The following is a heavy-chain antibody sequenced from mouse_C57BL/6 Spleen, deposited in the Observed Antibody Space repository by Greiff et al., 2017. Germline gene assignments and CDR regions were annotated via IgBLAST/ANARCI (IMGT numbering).Heavy chain of an antibody. J-gene: IGHJ1*03. CDR3: ARWGPPTGYFDV. CDR2: INPNNGGT. CDR1: GYTFTDYN. Sequence: VQLQQSGPELVKPGASVKIPCKASGYTFTDYNMDWVKQSHGQSLEWIGDINPNNGGTIYNQKFKGKATLTVDKSSSTAYMELRRLPSEDTAVXYCARWGPPTGYFDVGGTGTTVTVSS. D-gene: IGHD3-3*01. V-gene: IGHV1-18*01.